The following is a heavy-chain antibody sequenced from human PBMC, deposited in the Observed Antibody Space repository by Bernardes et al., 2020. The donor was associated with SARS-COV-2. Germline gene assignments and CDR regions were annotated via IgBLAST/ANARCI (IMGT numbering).Heavy chain of an antibody. CDR1: GFTFSSYW. Sequence: GGSLRLSCAASGFTFSSYWMSWVRQAPGKGLEWVANIKQDGSETYYMDSMKGRFTISRDNSKNTLYLQMNSLRAEDTAVYYCATPYCCINSCYYYYGMDVWGQGTTVTVSS. J-gene: IGHJ6*02. V-gene: IGHV3-7*03. CDR2: IKQDGSET. CDR3: ATPYCCINSCYYYYGMDV. D-gene: IGHD2-2*01.